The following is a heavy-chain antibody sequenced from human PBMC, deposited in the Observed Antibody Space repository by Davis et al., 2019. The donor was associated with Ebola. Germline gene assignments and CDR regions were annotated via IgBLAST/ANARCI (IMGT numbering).Heavy chain of an antibody. CDR3: ARAAYCGGDCGHYYYYYGMDV. J-gene: IGHJ6*02. D-gene: IGHD2-21*02. CDR2: IYYSGST. Sequence: MPSETLSLTCTVSGGSISSYYWSWIRQPPGKGLEWIGYIYYSGSTNYNPSLKSRVTISVDTSKNQFSLKLSSVTAADTAVYYCARAAYCGGDCGHYYYYYGMDVWGQGTTVTVSS. CDR1: GGSISSYY. V-gene: IGHV4-59*08.